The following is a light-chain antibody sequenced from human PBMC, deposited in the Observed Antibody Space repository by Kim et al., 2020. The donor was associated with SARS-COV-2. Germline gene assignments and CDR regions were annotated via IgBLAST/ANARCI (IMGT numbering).Light chain of an antibody. CDR2: GRD. CDR1: SLRNYY. J-gene: IGLJ2*01. V-gene: IGLV3-19*01. CDR3: KSRDTNSKVV. Sequence: SSELTQDPAVSVALGQTVRITWQGDSLRNYYATWYQQKPGQAPILLIYGRDNRPSGIPDRFSGSSSGNTASLTIAGAQAEDEADYYCKSRDTNSKVVFGGGTQLTVL.